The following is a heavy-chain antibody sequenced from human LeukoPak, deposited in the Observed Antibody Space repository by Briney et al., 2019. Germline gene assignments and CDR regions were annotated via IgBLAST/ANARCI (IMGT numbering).Heavy chain of an antibody. V-gene: IGHV1-2*02. CDR3: ARSLLWFGEPSSGYYFDY. CDR1: GYTFTGYY. J-gene: IGHJ4*02. CDR2: INPNSGGT. D-gene: IGHD3-10*01. Sequence: ASVKVSCKASGYTFTGYYMHWVRQAPGQGLEWMGWINPNSGGTNYAQKFQGRVTMTRDTSISTAYMELSRLRSDDTAVYYCARSLLWFGEPSSGYYFDYWGRGTLVTVSS.